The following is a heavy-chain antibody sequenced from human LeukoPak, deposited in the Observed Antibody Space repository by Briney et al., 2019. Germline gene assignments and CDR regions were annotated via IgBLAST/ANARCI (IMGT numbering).Heavy chain of an antibody. D-gene: IGHD3-10*01. CDR3: ATGERMVRGDGVDY. J-gene: IGHJ4*02. V-gene: IGHV3-66*01. CDR2: IYSGGST. CDR1: GFTVRSNY. Sequence: GGSLRLSCAASGFTVRSNYMSWVRQAPGKGLEWVSVIYSGGSTYYADSVKGRFTISRDNSKNTLYLQMNNLRAEDTAVYFCATGERMVRGDGVDYWGQGTLVTVSS.